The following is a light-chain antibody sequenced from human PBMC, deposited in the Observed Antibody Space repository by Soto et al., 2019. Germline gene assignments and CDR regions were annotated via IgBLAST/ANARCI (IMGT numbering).Light chain of an antibody. J-gene: IGKJ1*01. V-gene: IGKV3-15*01. CDR3: LQYSRAFRT. CDR2: GAS. CDR1: QSITRN. Sequence: EIVMTQSPATLSVSPGERATLSCRASQSITRNLAWYQQSPGQAPRLLIYGASTRATGIPARFSGSGSGTEFTLTINSLQSEDFAVYYCLQYSRAFRTFGQGTKVEI.